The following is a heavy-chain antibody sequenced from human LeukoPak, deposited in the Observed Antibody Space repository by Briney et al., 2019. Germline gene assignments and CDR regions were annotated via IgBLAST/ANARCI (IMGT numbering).Heavy chain of an antibody. V-gene: IGHV1-8*01. CDR2: MNPNSGNT. D-gene: IGHD2-2*01. CDR3: ARVGYCSSTFCYFDSDY. J-gene: IGHJ4*02. Sequence: ASVKVSCKASGYTFASYDINWVRQATGQGLEWMGWMNPNSGNTGYAQKFRGRVTMTRDTSISTAYMELSSLRSEDTAVYYCARVGYCSSTFCYFDSDYWGQGTLVTVSS. CDR1: GYTFASYD.